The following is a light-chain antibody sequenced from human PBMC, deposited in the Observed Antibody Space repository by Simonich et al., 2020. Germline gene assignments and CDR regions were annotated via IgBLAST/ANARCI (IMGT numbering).Light chain of an antibody. J-gene: IGKJ5*01. CDR2: WES. Sequence: DIVMTQSPDSLAVSLGERATINYKSSQSVLYSSNNKNYLAWYQQKPGQPPKLLIYWESTRESWVPDRFSGSGSGTDFTLTISSLQAEDVAVYYCQQYYSTPITFGQGTRLEIK. CDR3: QQYYSTPIT. V-gene: IGKV4-1*01. CDR1: QSVLYSSNNKNY.